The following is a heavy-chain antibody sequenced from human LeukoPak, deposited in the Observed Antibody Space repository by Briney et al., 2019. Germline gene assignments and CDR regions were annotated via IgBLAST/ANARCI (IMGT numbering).Heavy chain of an antibody. CDR3: AREWAPSGSYYYYMDV. Sequence: RPGGSLRLSCAASGFTFDDYGMSWVRQAPGKGLEWVSGIDRNGDSTGYADSVEGRFTISRDNSKNTLYLQMNSLRAEDTAVYYCAREWAPSGSYYYYMDVWGKGTTVTVSS. V-gene: IGHV3-20*04. CDR2: IDRNGDST. J-gene: IGHJ6*03. CDR1: GFTFDDYG. D-gene: IGHD1-26*01.